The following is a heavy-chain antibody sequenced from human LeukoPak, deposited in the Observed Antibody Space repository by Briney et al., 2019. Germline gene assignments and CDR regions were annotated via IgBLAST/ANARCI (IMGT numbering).Heavy chain of an antibody. Sequence: ASVKVSCKASGYTFTGYYMHWVRQAPGQGLEWMGGIIPIFGTANYAQKFQGRVTITADESTSTAYMELSSLRSEDTAVYYCARDLHPTYYYDSSGYYYHDDDAFDIWGQGTMVTVSS. CDR2: IIPIFGTA. J-gene: IGHJ3*02. CDR1: GYTFTGYY. CDR3: ARDLHPTYYYDSSGYYYHDDDAFDI. D-gene: IGHD3-22*01. V-gene: IGHV1-69*13.